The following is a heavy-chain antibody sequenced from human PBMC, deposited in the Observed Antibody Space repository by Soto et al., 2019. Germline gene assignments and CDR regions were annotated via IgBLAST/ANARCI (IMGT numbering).Heavy chain of an antibody. J-gene: IGHJ3*02. Sequence: PGGSLRLSCAASGFTFSSYSMNWVRQAPGKGVEWVSSISSSSSYIYYADSVKGRFTISRDNAKNSLYLQMNSLRAEDTAVYYCARVGLYSSSWYGAFDIWGQGTMVTVSS. CDR2: ISSSSSYI. CDR1: GFTFSSYS. D-gene: IGHD6-13*01. V-gene: IGHV3-21*01. CDR3: ARVGLYSSSWYGAFDI.